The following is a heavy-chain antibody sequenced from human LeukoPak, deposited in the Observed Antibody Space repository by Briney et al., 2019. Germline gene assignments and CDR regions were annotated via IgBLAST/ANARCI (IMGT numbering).Heavy chain of an antibody. D-gene: IGHD1-1*01. J-gene: IGHJ4*02. CDR2: ISWNSGSI. Sequence: GRSLRLSCAASGFTFDDYAMHWVRQAPGKGLEWVSGISWNSGSIGYADSVKGRFTISRDNAKNSLYLQMNSLRAEDTALYYCARGASWAGNFDYWGQGTLVTVSS. CDR1: GFTFDDYA. CDR3: ARGASWAGNFDY. V-gene: IGHV3-9*01.